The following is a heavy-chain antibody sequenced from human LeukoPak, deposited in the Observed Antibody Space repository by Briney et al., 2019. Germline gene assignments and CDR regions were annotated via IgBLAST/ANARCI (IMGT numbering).Heavy chain of an antibody. D-gene: IGHD2-2*01. Sequence: GGSLRLSCAASGFTLSSYGLHWVRQAPGKGLEWVAVISYDGSYKYHADSVKGRFTISRDNSKNTLYLQMNSLRAEDTAVYFCAKVRSSRYYYYYMDVWGKGTTVTVSS. V-gene: IGHV3-30*18. CDR2: ISYDGSYK. CDR3: AKVRSSRYYYYYMDV. CDR1: GFTLSSYG. J-gene: IGHJ6*03.